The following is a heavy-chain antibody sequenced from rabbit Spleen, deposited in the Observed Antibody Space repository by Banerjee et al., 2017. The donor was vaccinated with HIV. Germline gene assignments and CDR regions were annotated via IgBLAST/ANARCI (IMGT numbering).Heavy chain of an antibody. CDR1: GFSFNSGYD. V-gene: IGHV1S40*01. Sequence: QSLEESGGGLVKPGASLTLTCKASGFSFNSGYDMCWVRQAPGKGLEWIGCINTSTGSARYATWAKGRFTVSRTSSTTVTLQMTSLTAADRATYFCARDLAGVTGWNFYLWGPGTLVTVS. CDR3: ARDLAGVTGWNFYL. CDR2: INTSTGSA. D-gene: IGHD4-1*01. J-gene: IGHJ4*01.